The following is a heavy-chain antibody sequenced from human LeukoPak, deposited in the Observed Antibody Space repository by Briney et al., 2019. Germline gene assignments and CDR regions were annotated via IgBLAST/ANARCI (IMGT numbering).Heavy chain of an antibody. CDR3: AKDLGIQLWLRPFDY. D-gene: IGHD5-18*01. CDR2: ISGSGGST. V-gene: IGHV3-23*01. Sequence: GGSLRLSCAASGFTFSSDAMSWVRQAPGKGLEWVSAISGSGGSTYYADSVKGRFTISRDNSKNTLYLQMNSLRAEDTAVYYCAKDLGIQLWLRPFDYWGQGTLVTVSS. CDR1: GFTFSSDA. J-gene: IGHJ4*02.